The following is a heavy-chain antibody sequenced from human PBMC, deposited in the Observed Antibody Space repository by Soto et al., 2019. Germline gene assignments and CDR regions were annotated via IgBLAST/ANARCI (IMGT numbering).Heavy chain of an antibody. CDR1: GFTFSSYA. D-gene: IGHD6-19*01. V-gene: IGHV3-30-3*01. CDR3: ARDHAWLGGYDYFDY. CDR2: ISYDVSNK. J-gene: IGHJ4*02. Sequence: GGSLRLSCAASGFTFSSYAMHWVRQAPGKGLEWVAVISYDVSNKYYADSVKGRFTISRDNSKNTLYLQMNSLRAEDTAVYYCARDHAWLGGYDYFDYWGQGTLVTVSS.